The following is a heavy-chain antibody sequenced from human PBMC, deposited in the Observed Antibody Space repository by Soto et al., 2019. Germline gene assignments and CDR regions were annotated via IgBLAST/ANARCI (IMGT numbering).Heavy chain of an antibody. CDR3: ARAVSFGGNFRYRFLFAY. V-gene: IGHV5-51*01. J-gene: IGHJ4*02. CDR2: IYPGDSDT. CDR1: GYSFTSYW. D-gene: IGHD3-16*01. Sequence: PGESLKISCKGSGYSFTSYWIGWVRQMPGKGLEWMGIIYPGDSDTRYSPSFQGQVTISADKSISTAYLQWSSLKASDTAMYYCARAVSFGGNFRYRFLFAYWTRGPLVPVSS.